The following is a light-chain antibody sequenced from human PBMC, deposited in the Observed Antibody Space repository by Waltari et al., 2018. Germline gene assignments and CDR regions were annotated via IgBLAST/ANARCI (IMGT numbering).Light chain of an antibody. CDR1: QSISSW. J-gene: IGKJ4*01. CDR2: KAS. V-gene: IGKV1-5*03. CDR3: QQYSSYPLT. Sequence: DIQMTQSPSTLSASVGDRVTITCRASQSISSWLAWYQQKPGKAPKFLINKASSLESGVPSRFSGRESGTEFTLTISSLQPDDVATYYCQQYSSYPLTFGGGTKVEIK.